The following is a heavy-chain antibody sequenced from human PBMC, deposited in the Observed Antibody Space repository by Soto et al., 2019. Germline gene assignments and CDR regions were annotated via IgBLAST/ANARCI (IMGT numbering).Heavy chain of an antibody. J-gene: IGHJ4*02. CDR2: ISVHTGDT. D-gene: IGHD6-6*01. CDR1: GYTFATYG. CDR3: ARARAEYSSSFSYYFDS. V-gene: IGHV1-18*01. Sequence: ASEKVSCKASGYTFATYGITWVRQAPGQGLEWVAWISVHTGDTRYAQKLQGRVTLTTDTFTTTAYMELRGLTSDYTAIYYCARARAEYSSSFSYYFDSWGQGTLVTVSS.